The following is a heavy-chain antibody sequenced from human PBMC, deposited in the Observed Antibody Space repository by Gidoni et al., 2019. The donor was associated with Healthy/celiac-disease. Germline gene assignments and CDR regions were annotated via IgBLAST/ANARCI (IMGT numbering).Heavy chain of an antibody. D-gene: IGHD3-3*01. Sequence: QVTLKESGPVLVQPTETLTLTCTVSGFSLSTARMGVSWIRQPPGKALEWLAHIFSTNEKSYSTSLKSRITISKDTSKSQVVLTMTNMDPVDTATYYCARIDEWLSFYYGMDVWGQGTTVTVSS. V-gene: IGHV2-26*01. CDR1: GFSLSTARMG. CDR2: IFSTNEK. CDR3: ARIDEWLSFYYGMDV. J-gene: IGHJ6*02.